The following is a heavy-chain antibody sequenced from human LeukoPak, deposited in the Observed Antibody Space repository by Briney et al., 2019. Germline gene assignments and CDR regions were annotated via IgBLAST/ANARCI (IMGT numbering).Heavy chain of an antibody. CDR3: ARYSSSWYSIDY. V-gene: IGHV3-33*01. CDR1: GFTFSDYG. D-gene: IGHD6-13*01. Sequence: QPGGSLRLSCAAPGFTFSDYGMHWVRQAPGKGLEWVAVIWYDGSDKYYADSVKGRFTISRDKSKNTLYLQMNSLRAEDTAVYYCARYSSSWYSIDYWGQGTLVTVSS. CDR2: IWYDGSDK. J-gene: IGHJ4*02.